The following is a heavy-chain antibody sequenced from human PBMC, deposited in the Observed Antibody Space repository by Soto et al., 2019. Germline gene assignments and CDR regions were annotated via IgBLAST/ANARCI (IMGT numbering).Heavy chain of an antibody. CDR3: ARAGIHSSSWIFDY. V-gene: IGHV6-1*01. CDR1: GDSVSSNSAA. Sequence: SQTLSLTCAISGDSVSSNSAAWNWIRQSPSRGLEWLGRTYYRSKWYNDYAVSVKSRISVNPDTSKNQFSLQLNSVTPEDTAVYYCARAGIHSSSWIFDYWRQGALVTVSS. CDR2: TYYRSKWYN. J-gene: IGHJ4*02. D-gene: IGHD6-13*01.